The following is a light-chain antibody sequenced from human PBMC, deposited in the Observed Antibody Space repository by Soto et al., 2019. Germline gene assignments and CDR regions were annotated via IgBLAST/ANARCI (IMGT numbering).Light chain of an antibody. Sequence: QSALTQPPSVSGSPGQSVTMSCTGSSSDVGAYNRVSWYRQPPGTAPKLMIYEVTHRPSGVPDRFSGSRSGNTASLTISGLQAEDEADYYCSSFTSSYTWVFGGGTQLTVL. CDR2: EVT. V-gene: IGLV2-18*02. CDR3: SSFTSSYTWV. CDR1: SSDVGAYNR. J-gene: IGLJ3*02.